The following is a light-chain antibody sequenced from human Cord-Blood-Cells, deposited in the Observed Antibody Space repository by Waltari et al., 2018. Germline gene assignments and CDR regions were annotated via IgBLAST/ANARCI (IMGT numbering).Light chain of an antibody. V-gene: IGKV3-11*01. J-gene: IGKJ4*01. CDR2: DAS. Sequence: EIVLTQSPATLSLSPGERATLSCRASQSVSSYLAWYQQKTGQAPRLLIYDASNGATGIHARFSGSGSGTDFTLTISSLAPEDFAVYYCQQRSNCPLFGGGTKVEIK. CDR1: QSVSSY. CDR3: QQRSNCPL.